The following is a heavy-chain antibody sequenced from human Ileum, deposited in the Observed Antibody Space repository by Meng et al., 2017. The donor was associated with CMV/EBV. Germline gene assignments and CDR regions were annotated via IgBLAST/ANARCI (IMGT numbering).Heavy chain of an antibody. V-gene: IGHV3-30*02. Sequence: QVQRVDSGCGVVQPGGSLRLSCAGSGFNFSSYGMHWVRQAPGKGLEWVAFIRYDGTNKYADSVKGRFTISRDNSKSTLYLQMNSLRAEDTAVYYCARQVGWNADFDYWGQGTLVTVSS. CDR3: ARQVGWNADFDY. CDR2: IRYDGTNK. J-gene: IGHJ4*02. D-gene: IGHD1-1*01. CDR1: GFNFSSYG.